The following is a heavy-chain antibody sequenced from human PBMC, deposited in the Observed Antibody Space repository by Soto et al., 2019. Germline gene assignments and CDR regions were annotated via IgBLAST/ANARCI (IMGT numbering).Heavy chain of an antibody. CDR1: GGSFSGYY. CDR3: ARSFRRGSTSSSSVIGAFDI. V-gene: IGHV4-34*01. CDR2: INHSGST. D-gene: IGHD6-6*01. J-gene: IGHJ3*02. Sequence: SETLSLTCAVYGGSFSGYYWSWIRQPPGKGLEWIGEINHSGSTNYNPSLKSRVPISVDTSKNQFSLKLSSVTAADTAVYYCARSFRRGSTSSSSVIGAFDIWGQGTMVTVSS.